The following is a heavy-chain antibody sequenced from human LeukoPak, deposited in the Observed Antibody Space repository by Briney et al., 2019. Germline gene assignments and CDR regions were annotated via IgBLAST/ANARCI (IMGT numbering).Heavy chain of an antibody. CDR2: ISYDGNKK. V-gene: IGHV3-30-3*01. J-gene: IGHJ3*02. CDR3: ARESEAFDI. CDR1: GFTFRSYA. Sequence: GGSLRLSCVASGFTFRSYAMHWVRQAPGKGLEWVAVISYDGNKKYHADSVKGRFTISRDISKNTLFLQMNSLRAEDTAVFYCARESEAFDIWGQGTMVTVSS.